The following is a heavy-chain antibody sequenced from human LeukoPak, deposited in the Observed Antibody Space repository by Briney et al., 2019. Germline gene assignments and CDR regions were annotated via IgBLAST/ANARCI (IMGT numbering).Heavy chain of an antibody. CDR3: AKGEGGSSSWYDFYDYGMDV. Sequence: GGSLRLSCAASGFTFNNFAMHWVRQAPGKGLEWAAVISIDGAKTYSADSVKGRFTISRDNSKKTLYLKMNTVRAEDTAVYYCAKGEGGSSSWYDFYDYGMDVWGKGTKVTVSS. V-gene: IGHV3-30*18. J-gene: IGHJ6*04. CDR2: ISIDGAKT. D-gene: IGHD2-2*01. CDR1: GFTFNNFA.